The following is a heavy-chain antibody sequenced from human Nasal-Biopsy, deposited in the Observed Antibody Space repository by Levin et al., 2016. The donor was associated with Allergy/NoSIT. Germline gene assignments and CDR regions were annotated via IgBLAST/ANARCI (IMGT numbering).Heavy chain of an antibody. CDR2: IKRKTDGGRA. CDR1: GVPFSDAC. Sequence: GGSLRLSCAASGVPFSDACMSWVRQAPGKGLEWVGHIKRKTDGGRADYAVPVKGRFTISRDDSRKRLYLQMNSLKIEDTAVYYCSVSLTGTNSFDYWGQGTLVTVSP. CDR3: SVSLTGTNSFDY. D-gene: IGHD3-9*01. V-gene: IGHV3-15*01. J-gene: IGHJ4*02.